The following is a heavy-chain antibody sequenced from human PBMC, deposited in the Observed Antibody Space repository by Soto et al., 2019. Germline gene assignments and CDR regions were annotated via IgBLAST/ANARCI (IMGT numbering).Heavy chain of an antibody. V-gene: IGHV1-69*01. D-gene: IGHD6-6*01. J-gene: IGHJ5*02. CDR2: LIPLFGAA. Sequence: QVQLVQSGAEVRKPGSSVKVSCKISGGTFTNYVISWLRQAPGQGLEWMGGLIPLFGAANLAQQFQGRVTITADESTSPDNMELTSRTSEDTAVYYCARGRSSPKFDPCGQASVVPVSS. CDR1: GGTFTNYV. CDR3: ARGRSSPKFDP.